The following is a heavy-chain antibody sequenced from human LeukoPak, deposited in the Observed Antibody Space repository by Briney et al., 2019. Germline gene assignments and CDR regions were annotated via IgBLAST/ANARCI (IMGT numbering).Heavy chain of an antibody. V-gene: IGHV4-61*02. CDR3: ARTEYYGSGSYPNWFDP. Sequence: PSQTLSLTCAVSGGSISSGDYYWSWIRQSAGKGLEWIGRIFRTGTTKYNPSFKSRVTISVDTSKNQFSLKMNSVTAADTAVYYCARTEYYGSGSYPNWFDPWGQGTLVTVSA. J-gene: IGHJ5*02. CDR1: GGSISSGDYY. CDR2: IFRTGTT. D-gene: IGHD3-10*01.